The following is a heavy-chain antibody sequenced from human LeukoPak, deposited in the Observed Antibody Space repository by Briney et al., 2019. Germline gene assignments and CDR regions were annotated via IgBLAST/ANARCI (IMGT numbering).Heavy chain of an antibody. CDR3: AKDRVAVAGFDY. CDR1: GFTLSSYA. Sequence: PGGSLRLSCAASGFTLSSYAMSWVRQAPGKGVELVSAIRGSGGTTYYADSLKGRFTISRDNSKNTLYLQMNSLRAEDTAVYYCAKDRVAVAGFDYWGQGTLVTVSS. CDR2: IRGSGGTT. J-gene: IGHJ4*02. D-gene: IGHD6-19*01. V-gene: IGHV3-23*01.